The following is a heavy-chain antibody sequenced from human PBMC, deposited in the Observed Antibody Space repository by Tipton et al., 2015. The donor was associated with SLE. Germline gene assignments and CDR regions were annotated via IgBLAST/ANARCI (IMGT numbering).Heavy chain of an antibody. D-gene: IGHD6-13*01. J-gene: IGHJ6*02. V-gene: IGHV4-59*11. CDR1: GDTISDHY. CDR2: IYYSGST. Sequence: TLSLTCTVSGDTISDHYWSWIRQPPGKGLEWIGYIYYSGSTNYNPSLKSRVTISVDTSKNQFSLKLSSVTAADTAVYYCARDSSSWAGYYYGMDVWGQGTTVTVSS. CDR3: ARDSSSWAGYYYGMDV.